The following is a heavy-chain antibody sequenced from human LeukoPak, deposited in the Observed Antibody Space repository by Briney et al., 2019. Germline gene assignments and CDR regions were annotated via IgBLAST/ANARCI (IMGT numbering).Heavy chain of an antibody. Sequence: GASVKVSCKAFGYTFTSNYMHWVRQAPGQGPEWMGVISPSGGSTTYAQKFQGRVTITADESTSTAYMELSSLRSEDTAVYYCARDTGYYDSSGYYYAGSDYWGQGTLVTVSS. J-gene: IGHJ4*02. CDR1: GYTFTSNY. D-gene: IGHD3-22*01. CDR3: ARDTGYYDSSGYYYAGSDY. CDR2: ISPSGGST. V-gene: IGHV1-46*01.